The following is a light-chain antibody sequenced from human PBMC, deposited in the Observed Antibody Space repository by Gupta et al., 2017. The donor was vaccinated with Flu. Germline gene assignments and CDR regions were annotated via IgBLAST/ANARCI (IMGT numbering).Light chain of an antibody. Sequence: VTISCSGSNSNSGSNTVSWYQQLPRTAPKVLIYSDNQRPSGGPDRFSGSKSDTAASLAISGLQSEDAADYYCASWDDSLNGGVFGGGTKLTVL. CDR3: ASWDDSLNGGV. CDR1: NSNSGSNT. J-gene: IGLJ3*02. V-gene: IGLV1-44*01. CDR2: SDN.